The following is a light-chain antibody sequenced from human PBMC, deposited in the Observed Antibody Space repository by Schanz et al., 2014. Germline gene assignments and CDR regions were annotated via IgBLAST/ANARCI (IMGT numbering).Light chain of an antibody. V-gene: IGLV2-23*01. CDR1: SSDVGSYNL. CDR3: CSYAGSSTWV. J-gene: IGLJ3*02. Sequence: QSVLIQPPSVSGSPGQSITISCTGTSSDVGSYNLVSWYQQHPGKAPKLMIYEGSKRPSGVSNRISGSKSGNTASLTISGVQAEDEADYYCCSYAGSSTWVFGGGTKLTVL. CDR2: EGS.